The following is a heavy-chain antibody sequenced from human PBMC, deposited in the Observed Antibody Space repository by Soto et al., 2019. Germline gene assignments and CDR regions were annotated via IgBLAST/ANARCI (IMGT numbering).Heavy chain of an antibody. Sequence: GGSLKLSCAASGFTFSGYWMHWVRQAPGKGLVWFHRINSDGISTSYGDSVKARFTISRENAKNTLYLQMNSLRAEDTAVYYCARENEQWLVHFNYYYMDVWGKGTTVTVSS. CDR2: INSDGIST. CDR3: ARENEQWLVHFNYYYMDV. J-gene: IGHJ6*03. CDR1: GFTFSGYW. D-gene: IGHD6-19*01. V-gene: IGHV3-74*01.